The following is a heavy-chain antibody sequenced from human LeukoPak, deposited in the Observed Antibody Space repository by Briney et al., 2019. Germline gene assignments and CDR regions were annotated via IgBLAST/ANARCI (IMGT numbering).Heavy chain of an antibody. CDR3: ARDDYGDYTFHH. Sequence: PSATLSLTCTVPGGSISSYYWSWIRQPPGRGLQWIGYIHYSGSTNYNPSLKSRVTISVDTSKNQFSLKLTSVTAADTAVYYCARDDYGDYTFHHWGQGTLVTVSS. D-gene: IGHD4-17*01. CDR2: IHYSGST. J-gene: IGHJ1*01. V-gene: IGHV4-59*01. CDR1: GGSISSYY.